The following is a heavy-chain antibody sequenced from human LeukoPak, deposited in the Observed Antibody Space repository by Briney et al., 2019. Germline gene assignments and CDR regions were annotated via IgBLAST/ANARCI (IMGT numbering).Heavy chain of an antibody. V-gene: IGHV1-69*05. Sequence: SVKVSCKASGGTFSSYAISWVRQAPGQGLEWMGGIIPIFGTANYAQKFQGRVTITRDTSASTAYMELSSLRSEDTAVYYCARSLRQGDWFDPWGQGTLVTVSS. CDR2: IIPIFGTA. CDR1: GGTFSSYA. J-gene: IGHJ5*02. D-gene: IGHD3-16*01. CDR3: ARSLRQGDWFDP.